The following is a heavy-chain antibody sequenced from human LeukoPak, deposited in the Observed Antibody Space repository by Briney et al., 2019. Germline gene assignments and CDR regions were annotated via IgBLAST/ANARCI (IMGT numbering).Heavy chain of an antibody. J-gene: IGHJ5*02. D-gene: IGHD4-17*01. CDR3: ARDMTTVTTGWFDP. V-gene: IGHV3-30*03. CDR2: ISYDGSNK. CDR1: GFTFSSYG. Sequence: GRSLRLSCAASGFTFSSYGMHWVRQAPGQGLQWVAVISYDGSNKYYADSVKGRFTISRDNSKNTLYLQMNSLRAEDTAVYYCARDMTTVTTGWFDPWGQGTLVTVSS.